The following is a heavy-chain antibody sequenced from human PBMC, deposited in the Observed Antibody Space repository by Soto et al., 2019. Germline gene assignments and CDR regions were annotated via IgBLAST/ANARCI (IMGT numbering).Heavy chain of an antibody. D-gene: IGHD3-3*01. CDR3: ARLAFFWSGGFDY. CDR2: IYYSGST. J-gene: IGHJ4*02. CDR1: GGSFSSYY. V-gene: IGHV4-39*01. Sequence: SETLSLTCAVYGGSFSSYYWGWIRQPPGKGLEWIGSIYYSGSTYYNPSLKSRVTISVDTSKNQFSPKLSSVTAADTAVYYCARLAFFWSGGFDYWGQGTLVTVSS.